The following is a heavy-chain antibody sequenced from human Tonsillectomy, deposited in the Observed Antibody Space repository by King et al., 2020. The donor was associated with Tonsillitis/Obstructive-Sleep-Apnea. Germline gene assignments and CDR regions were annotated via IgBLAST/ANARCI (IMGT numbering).Heavy chain of an antibody. V-gene: IGHV2-70*11. CDR2: IDWDDDK. Sequence: RVTLKESGPALVKPTQTLILTCTLSGFSLSTGGMCVSWIRQPPGKALEWLARIDWDDDKFYSTSLKTRLTISKGTSQNQVVLTMANIDPVDTATYYCARIHDSGSYDAFDIWGQGTMVTVSS. CDR1: GFSLSTGGMC. J-gene: IGHJ3*02. D-gene: IGHD1-26*01. CDR3: ARIHDSGSYDAFDI.